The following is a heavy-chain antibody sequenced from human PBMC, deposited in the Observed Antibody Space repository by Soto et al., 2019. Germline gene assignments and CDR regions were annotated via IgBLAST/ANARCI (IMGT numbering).Heavy chain of an antibody. CDR1: GGSISSYY. CDR3: ASWTTQDAFDI. Sequence: SETLSLTCTVSGGSISSYYWSWIRQPPGKGLEWIGYIYYSGSTNYNPSLKSRVTISVDTSKNQFSLKLSSVTAADTAVYYCASWTTQDAFDIWGQGTMVTVSS. J-gene: IGHJ3*02. CDR2: IYYSGST. V-gene: IGHV4-59*01. D-gene: IGHD4-17*01.